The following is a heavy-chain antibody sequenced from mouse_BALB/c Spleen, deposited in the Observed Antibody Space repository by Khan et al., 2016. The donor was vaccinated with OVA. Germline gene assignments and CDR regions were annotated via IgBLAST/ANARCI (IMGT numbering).Heavy chain of an antibody. V-gene: IGHV5-4*02. CDR1: GFTFSDYY. D-gene: IGHD2-3*01. Sequence: EVELVESGGGLVKPGGSLKLSCAASGFTFSDYYMYWVRQTPEKRLEWVATISDGGSYTYYPDSVKGRFTISRDNAKNNLYLQMSSLKSEDTAMYYGARDDGYYLYFAYWGQGTLVTVSA. CDR2: ISDGGSYT. J-gene: IGHJ3*01. CDR3: ARDDGYYLYFAY.